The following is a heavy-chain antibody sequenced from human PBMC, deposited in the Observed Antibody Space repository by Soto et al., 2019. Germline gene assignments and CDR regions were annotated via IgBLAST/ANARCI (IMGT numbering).Heavy chain of an antibody. CDR3: AREVLEGYCSSTSCLYFDY. V-gene: IGHV4-31*03. CDR1: GGSISSGGYY. D-gene: IGHD2-2*01. CDR2: IYYSGST. Sequence: SETLSLTCTVSGGSISSGGYYWSWIRQHPGKGLEWIGYIYYSGSTYYNPSLKSRVTISVDTSKNQFSLKLSSVTAADTAVYYCAREVLEGYCSSTSCLYFDYWGQGTLVTVSS. J-gene: IGHJ4*02.